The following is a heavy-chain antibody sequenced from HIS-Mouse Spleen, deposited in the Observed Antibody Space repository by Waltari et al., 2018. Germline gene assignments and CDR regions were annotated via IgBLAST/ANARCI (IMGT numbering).Heavy chain of an antibody. CDR3: AREIPYSSSWYDWYFDL. Sequence: QLQLQESGPGLVKPSETLSLTCTVSGGSISSSSYYWGWIRQPPGKGLEWIGRIYYSGTTYYNPSLKRRVTIPVDTSKNQFSLKLSSVTAADTAVYYCAREIPYSSSWYDWYFDLWGRGTLVTVSS. V-gene: IGHV4-39*07. D-gene: IGHD6-13*01. CDR1: GGSISSSSYY. CDR2: IYYSGTT. J-gene: IGHJ2*01.